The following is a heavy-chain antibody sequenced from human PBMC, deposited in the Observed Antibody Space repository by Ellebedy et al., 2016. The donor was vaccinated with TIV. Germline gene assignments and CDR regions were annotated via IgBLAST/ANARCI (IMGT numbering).Heavy chain of an antibody. CDR2: ISGYNGNT. D-gene: IGHD4-17*01. Sequence: ASLKVSCXASGYTFTNYGISWVRQAPGQGLELMGWISGYNGNTNYAQKLQGRVTMTTDTSTSTAYMELRSLRSDDTAVYYCARFPGPLRRNYYYYMDVWGKGTTVTVSS. J-gene: IGHJ6*03. CDR1: GYTFTNYG. CDR3: ARFPGPLRRNYYYYMDV. V-gene: IGHV1-18*01.